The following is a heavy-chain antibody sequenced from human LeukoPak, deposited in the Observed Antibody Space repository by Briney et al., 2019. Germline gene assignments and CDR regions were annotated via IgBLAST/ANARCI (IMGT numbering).Heavy chain of an antibody. CDR1: GFTFSNAW. J-gene: IGHJ4*02. D-gene: IGHD6-19*01. Sequence: GGSLRLSCAASGFTFSNAWMSWVRQAPGKGLEWVARIKSKTDGGTTDYAAPVKGRFTISRDDSKNMVYLQMISLQTEDTAVYYCATEIRVAVGFDYWGQGTLVTVSS. V-gene: IGHV3-15*01. CDR2: IKSKTDGGTT. CDR3: ATEIRVAVGFDY.